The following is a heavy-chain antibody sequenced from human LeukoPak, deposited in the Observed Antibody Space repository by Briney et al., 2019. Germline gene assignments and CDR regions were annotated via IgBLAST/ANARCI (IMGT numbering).Heavy chain of an antibody. CDR2: ISDTGATT. CDR1: GFTFSSYE. Sequence: GGSLRLSCAASGFTFSSYEMNWVRQAPGKGLEWVSTISDTGATTYDADSVKGRFTISRDNSRSTLYLQMNSLRAEDTAPYYCAKDTSIGRYCTNGVCSPFDYWGQGTLVTVSS. J-gene: IGHJ4*02. CDR3: AKDTSIGRYCTNGVCSPFDY. D-gene: IGHD2-8*01. V-gene: IGHV3-23*01.